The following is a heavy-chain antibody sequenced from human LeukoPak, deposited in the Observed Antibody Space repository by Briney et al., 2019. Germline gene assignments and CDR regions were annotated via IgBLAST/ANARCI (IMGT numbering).Heavy chain of an antibody. CDR2: IYHSGST. V-gene: IGHV4-38-2*02. D-gene: IGHD3-16*01. J-gene: IGHJ6*03. Sequence: SETLSLTCTVSGYSISSGYYWGWIRQPPGKGLEWIGSIYHSGSTNYNPSLKSRVTISVDTSKNQFSLKLSSVTAADTAVYYCARSRGYYYYYMDVWGKGTTVTVSS. CDR3: ARSRGYYYYYMDV. CDR1: GYSISSGYY.